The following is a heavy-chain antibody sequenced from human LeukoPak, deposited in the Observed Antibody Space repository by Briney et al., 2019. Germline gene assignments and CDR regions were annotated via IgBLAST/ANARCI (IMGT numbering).Heavy chain of an antibody. D-gene: IGHD4-17*01. V-gene: IGHV3-33*03. CDR1: GFTFSSFG. Sequence: GGSLRLSCAASGFTFSSFGMHWVRQAPGKGLEWVAVIWAAGRNQYYADFVKGRFTFSRDNSKNTLSLQMNSLSAEDTAVYYCVKESGPYGAFDIWGQGTMVTVSS. CDR3: VKESGPYGAFDI. CDR2: IWAAGRNQ. J-gene: IGHJ3*02.